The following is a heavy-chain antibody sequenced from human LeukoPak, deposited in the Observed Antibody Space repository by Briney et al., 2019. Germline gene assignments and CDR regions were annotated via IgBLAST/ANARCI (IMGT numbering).Heavy chain of an antibody. CDR2: ISGSGGGT. CDR3: AKGTRIVVVTAALDY. J-gene: IGHJ4*02. V-gene: IGHV3-23*01. Sequence: GGSLRLSCAASGFTFSSYAMSWVRQAPGKGLEWVSAISGSGGGTYYADSVKGRFTISRDNSKNTLYLQMNSLRAEDTAVYYCAKGTRIVVVTAALDYWGQGTLVTVSS. D-gene: IGHD2-21*02. CDR1: GFTFSSYA.